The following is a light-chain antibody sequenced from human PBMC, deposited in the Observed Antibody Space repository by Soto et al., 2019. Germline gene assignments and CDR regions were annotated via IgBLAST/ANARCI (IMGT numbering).Light chain of an antibody. J-gene: IGLJ2*01. CDR3: CSYAGSSTV. CDR2: EGS. Sequence: QSALTQPASVCGSPGQSITISCTGTSSDVGRYNLVSWYQQHPGKAPKVMIYEGSNRPTGVSNRFSGSKSGNTASLTISGLQAEDEADYYCCSYAGSSTVFGGGTKLTVL. CDR1: SSDVGRYNL. V-gene: IGLV2-23*01.